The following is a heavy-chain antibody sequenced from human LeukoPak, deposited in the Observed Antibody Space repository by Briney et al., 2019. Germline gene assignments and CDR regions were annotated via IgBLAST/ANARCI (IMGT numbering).Heavy chain of an antibody. CDR3: VRELRGGEWYTFDY. Sequence: GGSLRLSCAASGFDFRSYAMHWVRQAPGKGLEYVSSISNNGGRTFYANSVKGRLTISRDNSRNTLFLQMDSLRTEDMAVYYCVRELRGGEWYTFDYWGQGTLVIVSS. V-gene: IGHV3-64*01. CDR1: GFDFRSYA. D-gene: IGHD3-3*01. J-gene: IGHJ4*02. CDR2: ISNNGGRT.